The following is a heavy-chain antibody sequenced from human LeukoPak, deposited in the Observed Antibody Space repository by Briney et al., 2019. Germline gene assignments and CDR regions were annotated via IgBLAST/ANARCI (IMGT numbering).Heavy chain of an antibody. CDR2: IVVGSGNT. CDR1: GFTFTSSA. CDR3: ARTPSVGDDAFDI. J-gene: IGHJ3*02. D-gene: IGHD1-26*01. V-gene: IGHV1-58*01. Sequence: SVKVSCKASGFTFTSSAVQWVRQARGQRLEWIGWIVVGSGNTNYAQKFQERVTITRDMSTSTAYMELSRLRSDDTAVYYCARTPSVGDDAFDIWGQGTMVTVSS.